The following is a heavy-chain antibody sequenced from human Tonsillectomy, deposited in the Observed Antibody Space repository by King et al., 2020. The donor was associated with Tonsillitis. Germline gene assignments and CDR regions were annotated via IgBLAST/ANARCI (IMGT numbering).Heavy chain of an antibody. V-gene: IGHV3-11*01. CDR1: GFIFSDNY. CDR2: ISSSDGT. D-gene: IGHD6-19*01. Sequence: VQLVESGGGLVKPGGSLRLSCAASGFIFSDNYLTWIRQAPGKGLEWVSYISSSDGTYYANSVRGRFTVSRDNAKKSLYLQMNTLRVEDTAVYYCARLIAVAGTGLDYWGQGILVTVSS. J-gene: IGHJ4*02. CDR3: ARLIAVAGTGLDY.